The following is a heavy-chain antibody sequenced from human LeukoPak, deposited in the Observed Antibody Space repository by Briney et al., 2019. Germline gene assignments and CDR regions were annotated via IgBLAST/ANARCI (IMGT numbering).Heavy chain of an antibody. CDR2: IYYSGST. CDR1: GGSIGSSPYY. D-gene: IGHD6-19*01. V-gene: IGHV4-39*01. J-gene: IGHJ4*02. CDR3: ARHAPVDGNWPRPLDY. Sequence: SETLSLTCTVSGGSIGSSPYYWGWIRQPPGKRLEWIGNIYYSGSTYYNPSLKTRVTISVDTSKNQFSLKLTSVTAADTAVYYCARHAPVDGNWPRPLDYWGQGSLVTVSS.